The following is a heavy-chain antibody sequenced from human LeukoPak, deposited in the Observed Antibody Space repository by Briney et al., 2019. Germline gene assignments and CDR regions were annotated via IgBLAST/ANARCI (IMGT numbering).Heavy chain of an antibody. V-gene: IGHV3-53*01. CDR2: IYSGGST. Sequence: GGSLRLSCAASGFTVSSNYMSWVRQAPGKGLEWGSVIYSGGSTYYADSVTGRFTISRDNSKNTLYLQMNSLRAEDTAVYYCARVPNYYYYYYYMDVWGKGTTVTVSS. CDR1: GFTVSSNY. CDR3: ARVPNYYYYYYYMDV. D-gene: IGHD4/OR15-4a*01. J-gene: IGHJ6*03.